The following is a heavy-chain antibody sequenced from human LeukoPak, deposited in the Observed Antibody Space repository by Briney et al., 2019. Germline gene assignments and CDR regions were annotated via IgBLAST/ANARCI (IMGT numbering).Heavy chain of an antibody. CDR2: ISTSSSVR. Sequence: GGSLRLSCAASGFTLSSHSMSWVRQAPGKGLEWLSFISTSSSVRYYADSAQGRFVISGDNAKNPVYLQMNSLRDEDTAVYYCARTTETYYIDYWGQGTLVTVAS. CDR1: GFTLSSHS. J-gene: IGHJ4*02. V-gene: IGHV3-48*02. CDR3: ARTTETYYIDY. D-gene: IGHD4-17*01.